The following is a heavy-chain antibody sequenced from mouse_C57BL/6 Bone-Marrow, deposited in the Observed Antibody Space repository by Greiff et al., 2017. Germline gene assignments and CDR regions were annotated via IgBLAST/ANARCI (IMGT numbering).Heavy chain of an antibody. J-gene: IGHJ4*01. CDR1: GYTFTSYG. Sequence: VQLVESGAELARPGASVKLSCKASGYTFTSYGISWVKQRTGQGLEWIGEIYPRSGNTYYNEKFKGKATLTADKSSSTAYMEIRSLTSEDSAVYFCARYYYYGSSYARDYWGQGTSVTVSS. D-gene: IGHD1-1*01. CDR3: ARYYYYGSSYARDY. V-gene: IGHV1-81*01. CDR2: IYPRSGNT.